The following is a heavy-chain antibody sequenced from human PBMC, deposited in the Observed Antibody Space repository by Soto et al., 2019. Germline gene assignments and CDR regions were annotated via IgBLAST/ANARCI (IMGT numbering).Heavy chain of an antibody. Sequence: SETLSLTCTVSGGSVSSNRYYWGWVRQTPDKGLEWIATIFHNGNTYSNPSFGGRVTISLDTSKNLFSLKLTSVTAADTAVYFCSSLTYSGSYYLFTFDNWVRGTLVT. CDR3: SSLTYSGSYYLFTFDN. CDR1: GGSVSSNRYY. D-gene: IGHD1-26*01. V-gene: IGHV4-39*01. CDR2: IFHNGNT. J-gene: IGHJ4*02.